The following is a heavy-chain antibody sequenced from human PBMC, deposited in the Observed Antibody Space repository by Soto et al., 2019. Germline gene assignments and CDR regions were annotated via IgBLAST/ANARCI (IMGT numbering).Heavy chain of an antibody. J-gene: IGHJ5*02. CDR1: GFTFSSYA. D-gene: IGHD6-19*01. CDR3: AKDGLSVAGTGWFDP. Sequence: EVQLLESGGGLVQPGGYLRLSCAASGFTFSSYAMSWVRQAPGKGLEWVSAISGSGGSTYYAHSVKGRFTISRDNYKNTLYLQMNSLRAEDTAVDYCAKDGLSVAGTGWFDPWGQLALVTVSS. CDR2: ISGSGGST. V-gene: IGHV3-23*01.